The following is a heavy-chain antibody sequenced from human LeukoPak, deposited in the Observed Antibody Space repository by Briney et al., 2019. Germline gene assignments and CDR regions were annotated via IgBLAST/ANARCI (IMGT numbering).Heavy chain of an antibody. CDR3: AKENTYSSSSGLDY. V-gene: IGHV3-43*02. Sequence: PGGSLRLSCAASGFTFDDYAMHWVRQAPGKGLKWVSLITGDGGRTYYADSVKGRFTISRDNSKNSLYLQMNSLRTEDTALYYCAKENTYSSSSGLDYWGQGTLVTVSS. CDR1: GFTFDDYA. CDR2: ITGDGGRT. J-gene: IGHJ4*02. D-gene: IGHD6-6*01.